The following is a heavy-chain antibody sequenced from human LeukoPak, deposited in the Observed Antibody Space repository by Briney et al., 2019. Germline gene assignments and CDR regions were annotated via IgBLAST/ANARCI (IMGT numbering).Heavy chain of an antibody. CDR3: ARGGAHYYYGMDV. V-gene: IGHV4-59*01. J-gene: IGHJ6*02. Sequence: SETLSLTCTVSGGSICSYYWSWIRQPPGQGLEWIGYIYYSGSTNYNPSLKSRVTISVDTSKNQFSLKLSSVTAADTAVYYCARGGAHYYYGMDVWGQGTTVTVSS. CDR2: IYYSGST. CDR1: GGSICSYY.